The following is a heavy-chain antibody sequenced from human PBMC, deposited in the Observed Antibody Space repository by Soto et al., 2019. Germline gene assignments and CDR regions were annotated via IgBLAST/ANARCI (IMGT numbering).Heavy chain of an antibody. Sequence: PGEFLTTSRKGFCYIFTVYWIAWVPQIPGKAPEWMGIIYPGDSYSTYSPSFKGQVTISADKSINTAYLQWSRLKASDTAMYYCTRLISPVAARPSWGQGTMVTVSS. V-gene: IGHV5-51*01. CDR1: CYIFTVYW. J-gene: IGHJ4*02. CDR3: TRLISPVAARPS. CDR2: IYPGDSYS. D-gene: IGHD2-15*01.